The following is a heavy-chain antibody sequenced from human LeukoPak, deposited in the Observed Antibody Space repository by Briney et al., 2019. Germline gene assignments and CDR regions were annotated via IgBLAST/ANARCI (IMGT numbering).Heavy chain of an antibody. CDR1: GYTFTGYY. Sequence: GASVKVSCKASGYTFTGYYMHWVRQAPGQGLEWMGRINPNSGGTNYAQKFQGRVTMTRDTSTSTVYMELSSLRSEDTAVYYGASEFPHRLELAYFDYWGQGTLVTVSS. D-gene: IGHD1-7*01. J-gene: IGHJ4*02. CDR2: INPNSGGT. CDR3: ASEFPHRLELAYFDY. V-gene: IGHV1-2*06.